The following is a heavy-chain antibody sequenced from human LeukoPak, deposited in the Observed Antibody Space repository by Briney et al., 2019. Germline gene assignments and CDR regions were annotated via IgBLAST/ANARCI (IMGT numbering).Heavy chain of an antibody. J-gene: IGHJ3*02. CDR3: AKDLDVVVPAAILDAFDI. D-gene: IGHD2-2*02. V-gene: IGHV3-23*01. Sequence: GGSLRLSCAASGFTFSSYAMSWVRQAPGKGLDWVSAISGSGGSTYYADSVKGRFTISGDNSKNTLYLQMNSLRAEDTAVYYCAKDLDVVVPAAILDAFDIWGQGTMVSVSS. CDR2: ISGSGGST. CDR1: GFTFSSYA.